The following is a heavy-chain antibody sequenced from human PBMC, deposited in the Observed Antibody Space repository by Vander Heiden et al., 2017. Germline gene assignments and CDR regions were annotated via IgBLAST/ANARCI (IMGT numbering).Heavy chain of an antibody. V-gene: IGHV3-21*01. CDR2: ISSSSSYI. CDR1: GFTFGSYS. Sequence: EVQLVESGGGLVKPGGSLRLSCAASGFTFGSYSMNWVRQAPGKGLEWVSSISSSSSYIYYADSVKGRFTISRDNAKNSLYLQMNSLRAEDTAVYYCARAGDSSGYYAIDYWGQGTLVTVSS. J-gene: IGHJ4*02. CDR3: ARAGDSSGYYAIDY. D-gene: IGHD3-22*01.